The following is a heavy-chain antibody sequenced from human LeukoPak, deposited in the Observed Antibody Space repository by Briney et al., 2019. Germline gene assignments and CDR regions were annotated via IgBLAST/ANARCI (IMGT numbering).Heavy chain of an antibody. D-gene: IGHD3-10*01. CDR2: IYYSGST. V-gene: IGHV4-31*03. J-gene: IGHJ4*01. CDR3: ARDPTNYYGSGSYYFDY. Sequence: SETLSLTCTVSGGSISSGGYYWSWIRQHPGKGLEWIGYIYYSGSTYYNPSLKSRVTISVDTSKNQFSLKLSSVTAADTAVYYCARDPTNYYGSGSYYFDYWGQEPWSPSPQ. CDR1: GGSISSGGYY.